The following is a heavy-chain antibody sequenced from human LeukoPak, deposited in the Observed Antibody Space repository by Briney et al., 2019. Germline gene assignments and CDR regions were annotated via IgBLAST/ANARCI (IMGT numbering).Heavy chain of an antibody. Sequence: SQTLSLTCAVSGGSISSGGYSWSWIRQPPGKGLEWTGYIYHSGSTYYNPSLKSRVTISVDRSKNQFSLKLSSVTAADTAVYYCARAGRTYYDFWSGYYLTNWFDPWGQGTLVTVSS. V-gene: IGHV4-30-2*01. CDR3: ARAGRTYYDFWSGYYLTNWFDP. J-gene: IGHJ5*02. D-gene: IGHD3-3*01. CDR1: GGSISSGGYS. CDR2: IYHSGST.